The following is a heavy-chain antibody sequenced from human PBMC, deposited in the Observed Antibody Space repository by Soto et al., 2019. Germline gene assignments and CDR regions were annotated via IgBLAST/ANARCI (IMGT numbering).Heavy chain of an antibody. D-gene: IGHD4-17*01. J-gene: IGHJ6*02. CDR1: GGTFSSYA. V-gene: IGHV1-69*13. CDR2: IIPIFGTA. CDR3: ASTYGVTGFYYYGMDV. Sequence: SVKVSCKASGGTFSSYAISWVRQAPGQGLEWMGGIIPIFGTANYAQKFQGRVTITADESTSTAYMELSSLRSEDTAVYYCASTYGVTGFYYYGMDVWGQGTTVTVSS.